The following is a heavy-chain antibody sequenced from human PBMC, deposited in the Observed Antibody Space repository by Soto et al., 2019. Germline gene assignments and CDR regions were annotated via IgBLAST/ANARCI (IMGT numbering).Heavy chain of an antibody. V-gene: IGHV3-30-3*01. CDR2: ISYDGSNK. CDR3: AGVRTMGMGMIFLDY. Sequence: PWGSLVLSCASSGFTFSSYAMHWVRQAPGKGLEWVAVISYDGSNKYYADSVKGRFTISRDNSNNTLCLQMNSLRAEDTAVYYCAGVRTMGMGMIFLDYWGQGTMVTVSS. J-gene: IGHJ4*02. D-gene: IGHD3-22*01. CDR1: GFTFSSYA.